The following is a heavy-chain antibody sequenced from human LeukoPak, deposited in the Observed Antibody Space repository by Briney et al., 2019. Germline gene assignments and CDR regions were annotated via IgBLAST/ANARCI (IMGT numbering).Heavy chain of an antibody. CDR1: GFPFSSYA. CDR2: VSGSGGST. J-gene: IGHJ4*02. CDR3: AKSDYYDSSGHPSSFEY. Sequence: GGSLRLSCAASGFPFSSYAMSCVPQAPGKGVEWVSAVSGSGGSTYYADSVKGRFTISRDNSKNTLYLQMNSLRAEDTAVYYCAKSDYYDSSGHPSSFEYWGQGTLVTVSS. V-gene: IGHV3-23*01. D-gene: IGHD3-22*01.